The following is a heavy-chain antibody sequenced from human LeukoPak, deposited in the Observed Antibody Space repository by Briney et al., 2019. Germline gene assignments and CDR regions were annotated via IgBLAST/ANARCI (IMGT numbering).Heavy chain of an antibody. D-gene: IGHD3-10*01. V-gene: IGHV4-39*01. CDR2: IYYNGNT. CDR3: ARLDASLTPGLGSYPDI. CDR1: GGSINSGKYY. Sequence: SETLSLTCTVSGGSINSGKYYWGWIRQPPEKGLEWIGSIYYNGNTYYNPSLKSRVTISLDASKVQFSLKLTSMTAADTAGYSCARLDASLTPGLGSYPDIWGQGMLVTVSS. J-gene: IGHJ4*02.